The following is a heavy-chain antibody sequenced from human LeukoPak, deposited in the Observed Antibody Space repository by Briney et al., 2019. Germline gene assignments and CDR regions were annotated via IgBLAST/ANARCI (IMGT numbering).Heavy chain of an antibody. J-gene: IGHJ4*02. D-gene: IGHD3-10*01. Sequence: GGSLRLSCAASGFTFSDYYMSWIRQAPGKGLEWVSYISSSSSYTNYAASVKGRFTISRDNTKNSLYLQMNSLRAEDTAVSYCARGGDGSGSFDYWGQGTLVTVSS. CDR2: ISSSSSYT. CDR1: GFTFSDYY. CDR3: ARGGDGSGSFDY. V-gene: IGHV3-11*06.